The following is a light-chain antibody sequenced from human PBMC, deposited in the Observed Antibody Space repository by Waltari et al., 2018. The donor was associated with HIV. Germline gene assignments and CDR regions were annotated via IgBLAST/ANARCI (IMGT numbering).Light chain of an antibody. V-gene: IGKV1-39*01. CDR2: AAS. Sequence: DIQMTQSPSSLSASLGDRVTITCRASQRINTYLSWDQQRPGKTPKLLIYAASILQSWVPSRFSGGGSGTDFTLTISSLQPEDFATYYCQQSYSTPYTFGQGTKLEIK. CDR1: QRINTY. CDR3: QQSYSTPYT. J-gene: IGKJ2*01.